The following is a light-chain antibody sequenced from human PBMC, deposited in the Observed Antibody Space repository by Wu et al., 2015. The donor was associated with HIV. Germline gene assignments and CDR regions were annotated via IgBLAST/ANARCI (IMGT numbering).Light chain of an antibody. Sequence: EIVLTQSPGTLSLSPGERATLSCRASQTVSSNYLAWYQQKPGQSPRLLIYGASNRATGVPDRFSGSGSGTDFTLTISRLEPEDFAVYYRQQYGSSLHETFGQGTKVEIK. J-gene: IGKJ1*01. CDR2: GAS. V-gene: IGKV3-20*01. CDR1: QTVSSNY. CDR3: QQYGSSLHET.